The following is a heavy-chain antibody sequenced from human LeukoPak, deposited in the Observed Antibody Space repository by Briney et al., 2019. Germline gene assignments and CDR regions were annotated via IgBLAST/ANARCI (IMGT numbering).Heavy chain of an antibody. D-gene: IGHD2-2*01. Sequence: GGSLRLSCAVSGFTVISTHMSWVRQAPGKGLEWVSIIYRGGSTYYTDSVRGRFTIARDEFKNTVHLQMNSLRAEDTAVYYCARDPRANYCSSTSCYPYYWGQGTLVTVSS. V-gene: IGHV3-66*01. CDR1: GFTVISTH. CDR2: IYRGGST. J-gene: IGHJ4*02. CDR3: ARDPRANYCSSTSCYPYY.